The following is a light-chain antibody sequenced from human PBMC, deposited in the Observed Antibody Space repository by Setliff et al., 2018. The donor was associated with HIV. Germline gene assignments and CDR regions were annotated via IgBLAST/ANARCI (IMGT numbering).Light chain of an antibody. CDR3: YSYTAGTSYV. CDR2: DVT. Sequence: QSALAQPASVSGSPGQSITISCTGTSSDIGAYNYVSWYQQYPGKAPKLVIYDVTIRPSGVSNRFSGSKSGNTASLTISGLQAEDEGDYYCYSYTAGTSYVFGGGTKGTVL. CDR1: SSDIGAYNY. V-gene: IGLV2-14*03. J-gene: IGLJ1*01.